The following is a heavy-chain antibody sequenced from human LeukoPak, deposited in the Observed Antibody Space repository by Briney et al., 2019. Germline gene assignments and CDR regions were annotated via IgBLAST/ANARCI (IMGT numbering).Heavy chain of an antibody. J-gene: IGHJ4*02. V-gene: IGHV1-2*02. CDR2: MNINSGAT. CDR1: GYTFTGYY. Sequence: ASVKVSCKTSGYTFTGYYMHLVRQAPGQGLEYMGWMNINSGATNNAQKLQGRVTMTRDTSISTAYMDLSRLTSDDTAIYYCAREYCNRETCYQGFDYWGQGTLVTVSS. D-gene: IGHD2-15*01. CDR3: AREYCNRETCYQGFDY.